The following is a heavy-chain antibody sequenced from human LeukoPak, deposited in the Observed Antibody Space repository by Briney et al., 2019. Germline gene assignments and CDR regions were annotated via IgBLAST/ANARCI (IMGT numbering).Heavy chain of an antibody. Sequence: PGGSLRLSCVASEFTFRGYVMSWVRQAPGKGLEWVSSITGSGGNTYYADSVKGRFTISRDNSKNTVYLQMNSLRAEDTAVYYCAKGYHYGSGAVLPLDYWGQGTLVTVSS. D-gene: IGHD3-10*01. CDR2: ITGSGGNT. CDR3: AKGYHYGSGAVLPLDY. CDR1: EFTFRGYV. V-gene: IGHV3-23*01. J-gene: IGHJ4*02.